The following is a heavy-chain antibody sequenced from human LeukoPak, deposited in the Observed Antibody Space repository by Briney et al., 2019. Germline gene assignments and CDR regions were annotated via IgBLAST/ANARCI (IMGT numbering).Heavy chain of an antibody. CDR3: ARETMGATHGNFDY. D-gene: IGHD1-26*01. Sequence: PGGSLRLSCAASGFTVSSNYMSWVRQAPGKGLEWVSVIYSGGSTYYADSVKGRFTISRDNSKNTLYLQMNSLRAEDTAVYYCARETMGATHGNFDYWGQGTLVTVSS. V-gene: IGHV3-53*05. CDR2: IYSGGST. J-gene: IGHJ4*02. CDR1: GFTVSSNY.